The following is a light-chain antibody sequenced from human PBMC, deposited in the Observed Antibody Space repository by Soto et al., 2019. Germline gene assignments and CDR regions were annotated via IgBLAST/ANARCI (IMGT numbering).Light chain of an antibody. CDR2: DVS. V-gene: IGLV2-11*01. Sequence: QSALTQPRSVSGSPGQSVTISCTETSSDVGGYNYVSWYQQHPGKAPKLMIYDVSKRPSGVPGRFSGSKSGNTASLTISGLQADDEADYYCYSNAGIYVVFGGGTKLTVL. J-gene: IGLJ2*01. CDR3: YSNAGIYVV. CDR1: SSDVGGYNY.